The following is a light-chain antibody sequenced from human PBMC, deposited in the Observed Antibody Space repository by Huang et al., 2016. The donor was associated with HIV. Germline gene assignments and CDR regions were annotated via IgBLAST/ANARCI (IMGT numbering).Light chain of an antibody. V-gene: IGKV4-1*01. CDR2: WAS. CDR1: QNIFHSPPNKNY. CDR3: QQYYVTPLT. J-gene: IGKJ4*01. Sequence: DIVMTQSPDSLAVSLGERAIITCKSSQNIFHSPPNKNYLALYQQKPGQPPKLLIYWASSREAVGPDRLSGSGSWTDFTLAISSLQAEDVAVYYCQQYYVTPLTFGGGTKVQIK.